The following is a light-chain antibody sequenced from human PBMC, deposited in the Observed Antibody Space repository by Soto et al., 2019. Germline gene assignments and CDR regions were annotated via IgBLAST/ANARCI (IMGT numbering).Light chain of an antibody. CDR3: SSYTTSSSYV. V-gene: IGLV2-14*01. Sequence: QSVLTQPASVSGSPGQSITISCTGTSSDVGAYNFVSWYQQHPGKAPKLIFYEVSNRPPGLSDRFSGSKSGTTASLTISGLQAEDEADYFCSSYTTSSSYVFGAGTKLTVL. CDR2: EVS. CDR1: SSDVGAYNF. J-gene: IGLJ1*01.